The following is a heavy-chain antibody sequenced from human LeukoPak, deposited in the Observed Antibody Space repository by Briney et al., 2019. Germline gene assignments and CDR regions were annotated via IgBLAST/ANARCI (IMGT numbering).Heavy chain of an antibody. V-gene: IGHV3-23*01. J-gene: IGHJ1*01. CDR3: AIFQISTRWPEYFQH. Sequence: PGGSLRLSCAASGLTFSSYGMHWVRQAPGKGLEWVSAISGSGGSTDYADSVKGRFTISRDNSKNTLYLQMNSLRAEDTAIYYCAIFQISTRWPEYFQHWGQGTPVTVSS. CDR1: GLTFSSYG. CDR2: ISGSGGST. D-gene: IGHD2-15*01.